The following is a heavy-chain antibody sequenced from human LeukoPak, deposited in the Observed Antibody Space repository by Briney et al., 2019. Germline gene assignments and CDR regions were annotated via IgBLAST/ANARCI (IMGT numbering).Heavy chain of an antibody. CDR3: ARLGYCSTTSCSSLGY. D-gene: IGHD2-2*01. Sequence: PGGSLRLSCAASGFTFSSYSMNWVRQAPGKGLEWVSSISSSSYIYYADSVKGRFTISRDNAKNSLYLQMNSLRAEDTALYYCARLGYCSTTSCSSLGYWGQGTLVTVSS. CDR1: GFTFSSYS. J-gene: IGHJ4*02. V-gene: IGHV3-21*01. CDR2: ISSSSYI.